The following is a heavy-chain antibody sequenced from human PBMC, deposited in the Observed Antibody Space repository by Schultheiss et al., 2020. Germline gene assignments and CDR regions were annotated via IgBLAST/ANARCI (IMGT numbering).Heavy chain of an antibody. CDR1: GFTFSSYA. V-gene: IGHV3-21*01. CDR2: ISSSSSYI. D-gene: IGHD2-15*01. J-gene: IGHJ4*02. CDR3: ARDRGDGSCYDY. Sequence: GGSLRLSCAASGFTFSSYAMSWVRQAPGKRLEWVSSISSSSSYIYYADSVKGRFTISRDNAKNSLYLQMNSLRADDTAVYYCARDRGDGSCYDYWGQGTLVTVSS.